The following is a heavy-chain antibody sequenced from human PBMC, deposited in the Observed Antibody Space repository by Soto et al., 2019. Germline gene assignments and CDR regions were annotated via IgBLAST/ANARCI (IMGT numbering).Heavy chain of an antibody. J-gene: IGHJ6*03. CDR2: IQSGGPT. D-gene: IGHD6-6*01. CDR3: ARRARPDFYYMDV. V-gene: IGHV3-66*01. CDR1: GFTVSSKY. Sequence: GGSLRLSCAASGFTVSSKYMSWVRQAPGKGLEWVSLIQSGGPTYYADSVKGRFTISRDTSKNTVYLQMGSLRPEDMAVYYCARRARPDFYYMDVWGKGTTVTVSS.